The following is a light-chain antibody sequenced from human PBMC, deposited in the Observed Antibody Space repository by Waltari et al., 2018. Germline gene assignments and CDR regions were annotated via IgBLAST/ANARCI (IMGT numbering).Light chain of an antibody. V-gene: IGKV3-20*01. CDR3: QQYGSSPGT. J-gene: IGKJ1*01. CDR2: GAS. CDR1: QRVSNNY. Sequence: EIVLTQSPGTLSLSSGERAALSCRASQRVSNNYLAWYQQKPGQAPRLLLYGASSRATGVPDIFSGRGSGTDFTLTISRLEPEDFAVYYCQQYGSSPGTFGQGTKVEIK.